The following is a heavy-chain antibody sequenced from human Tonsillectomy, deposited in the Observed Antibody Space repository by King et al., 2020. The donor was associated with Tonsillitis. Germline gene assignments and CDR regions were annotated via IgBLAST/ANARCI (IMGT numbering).Heavy chain of an antibody. D-gene: IGHD1-26*01. CDR2: MYHSGST. J-gene: IGHJ4*02. Sequence: QLQLQESGPGLVKPSETLSLTCTVSGGSISSRSYYWGWIRQPPGKGLEWIGTMYHSGSTYYNPSLQSRVTISVDTSKNQFSLKLSSVTAADAAVYYCAISGSPAYYFEDWGQGTLVTASS. CDR3: AISGSPAYYFED. CDR1: GGSISSRSYY. V-gene: IGHV4-39*01.